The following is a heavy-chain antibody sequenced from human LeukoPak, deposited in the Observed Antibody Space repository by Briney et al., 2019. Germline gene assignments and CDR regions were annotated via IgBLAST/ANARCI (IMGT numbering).Heavy chain of an antibody. D-gene: IGHD3-9*01. CDR1: GFAFSNQA. Sequence: PGGSLRLSCAASGFAFSNQAMGWVRQASGKGLEWVSVISDSGDITYYADSVKGRFTISRDNAKNSLYLQMNSLRAEDTAVYYCARDTYDILTGYYKWAFDIWGQGTMVTVSS. CDR3: ARDTYDILTGYYKWAFDI. V-gene: IGHV3-21*06. J-gene: IGHJ3*02. CDR2: ISDSGDIT.